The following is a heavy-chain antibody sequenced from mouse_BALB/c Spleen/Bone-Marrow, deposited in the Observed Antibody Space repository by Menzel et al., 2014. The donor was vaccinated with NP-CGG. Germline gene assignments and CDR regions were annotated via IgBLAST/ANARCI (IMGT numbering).Heavy chain of an antibody. CDR1: GFTLSAYS. CDR3: SKDGGYDYSYYFDY. J-gene: IGHJ2*01. CDR2: ISSGGHDT. Sequence: EVKVEESGGGLVKPGGSLKLSCAASGFTLSAYSMSWVRQTPEKRLEWVATISSGGHDTYYSESVKGRFTISRDNVKNTLYLQMDSLRSVDSAVYYCSKDGGYDYSYYFDYWGQGTTLTVSS. D-gene: IGHD2-4*01. V-gene: IGHV5-6-4*01.